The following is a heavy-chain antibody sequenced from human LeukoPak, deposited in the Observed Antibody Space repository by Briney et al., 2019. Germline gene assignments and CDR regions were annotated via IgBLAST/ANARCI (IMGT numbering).Heavy chain of an antibody. D-gene: IGHD1/OR15-1a*01. Sequence: GGSLRLSCAASGFTFSSYAMSWVRQPPGKGLEWVSAISGSGGSTYYADPVKGRFTISRDNSKNTLYLQMNSLRAEDTAVYYCAKVEQRFPYFDYWGQGTLVTVSS. V-gene: IGHV3-23*01. CDR3: AKVEQRFPYFDY. CDR1: GFTFSSYA. CDR2: ISGSGGST. J-gene: IGHJ4*02.